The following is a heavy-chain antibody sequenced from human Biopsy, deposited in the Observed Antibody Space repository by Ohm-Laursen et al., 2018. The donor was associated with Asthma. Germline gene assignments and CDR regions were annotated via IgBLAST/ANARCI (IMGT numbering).Heavy chain of an antibody. Sequence: ASVKVSCKASGYPFTSFDLNWVRLAAGQGLEWMGWMNPRSGVTNFAPKFRGRISMTRDASISTVYLEMSSLRSDDTALYFCAATGYSGYYYRTWGQGTTVTVS. CDR2: MNPRSGVT. D-gene: IGHD5-12*01. CDR3: AATGYSGYYYRT. J-gene: IGHJ6*02. CDR1: GYPFTSFD. V-gene: IGHV1-8*02.